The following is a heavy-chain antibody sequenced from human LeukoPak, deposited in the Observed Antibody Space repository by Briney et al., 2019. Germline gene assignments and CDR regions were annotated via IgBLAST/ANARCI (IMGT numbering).Heavy chain of an antibody. Sequence: GGSLRLSCAASGFTFSNYAMNWVRQAPGKGLEWVAIISDNGSKKYYADSVKGRLTISRDNSKNTLYLEMNSLRAEDTAMYYCASLYYYDSSAYYGLGSFDSWGQGTLVTVSS. J-gene: IGHJ4*02. D-gene: IGHD3-22*01. CDR3: ASLYYYDSSAYYGLGSFDS. CDR1: GFTFSNYA. CDR2: ISDNGSKK. V-gene: IGHV3-30-3*01.